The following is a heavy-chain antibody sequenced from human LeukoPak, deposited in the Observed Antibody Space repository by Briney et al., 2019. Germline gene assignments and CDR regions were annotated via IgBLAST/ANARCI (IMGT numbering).Heavy chain of an antibody. J-gene: IGHJ4*02. Sequence: SETLSLTCAVYGGSFSGYYWSWIRQPPGKGLEWIGEINHSGSTNYNPSLKSRVTISVDTSKNQFSLKLSSVTAADTAVYYCARGRDYYDSSGYYYVSGYYFDYWGQGTLVTVSS. V-gene: IGHV4-34*01. D-gene: IGHD3-22*01. CDR2: INHSGST. CDR1: GGSFSGYY. CDR3: ARGRDYYDSSGYYYVSGYYFDY.